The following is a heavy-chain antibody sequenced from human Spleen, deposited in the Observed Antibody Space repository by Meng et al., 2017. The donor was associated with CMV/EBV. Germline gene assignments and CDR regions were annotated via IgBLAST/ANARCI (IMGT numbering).Heavy chain of an antibody. V-gene: IGHV3-74*01. CDR1: GFTFSSSW. J-gene: IGHJ6*02. D-gene: IGHD2-2*01. Sequence: GESLKISCVCSGFTFSSSWMNWVRQDPGKGLVWVSHINSDGSSTRYADSVKGRFTVSRDNTRNTLFLQMNSLRAEDTGVYYCARAGDIVVVPAAIYGPPYGMDVWGQGTTVTVSS. CDR2: INSDGSST. CDR3: ARAGDIVVVPAAIYGPPYGMDV.